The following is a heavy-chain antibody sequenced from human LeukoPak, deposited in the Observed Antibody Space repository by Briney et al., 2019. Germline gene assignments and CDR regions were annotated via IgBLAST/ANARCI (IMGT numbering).Heavy chain of an antibody. J-gene: IGHJ4*02. CDR3: ARHYLDGEVRGVNHFDY. CDR1: GYTFTSYD. V-gene: IGHV1-8*03. Sequence: GASVKVSCKASGYTFTSYDINWVRQATGQGLEWMGWMNPNSGNTGYAQKFQGRVTITRNTSISTAYMELSSLRSEDTAVYYCARHYLDGEVRGVNHFDYWGQGTLVTVSS. CDR2: MNPNSGNT. D-gene: IGHD3-10*01.